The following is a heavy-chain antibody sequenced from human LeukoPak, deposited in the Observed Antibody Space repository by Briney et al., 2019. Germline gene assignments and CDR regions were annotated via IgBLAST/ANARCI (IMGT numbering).Heavy chain of an antibody. CDR2: IDPNNGAT. Sequence: ASVKVSCKASGYIFNGYYIHWVRQAPGQGLEWMGRIDPNNGATIYIQKFQGWVTMTTDTSLSTAYMELSRLTSDDTAVYYCARDQGVVMKGFYNYGLDVWGQGTTLIVSS. CDR1: GYIFNGYY. V-gene: IGHV1-2*04. CDR3: ARDQGVVMKGFYNYGLDV. J-gene: IGHJ6*02. D-gene: IGHD3-16*02.